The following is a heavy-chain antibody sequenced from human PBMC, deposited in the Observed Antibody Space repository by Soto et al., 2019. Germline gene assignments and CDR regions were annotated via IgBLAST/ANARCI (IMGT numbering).Heavy chain of an antibody. J-gene: IGHJ6*03. Sequence: EVQLVESGGGLVQPGGSLRLSCAASGFTFSSYSMNWVRQAPGKGLEWVSYISSSSSTIYYADSVKGRFTISRDNAKNSLYLQMNSLRAEDKAVYYCARATAMVTSYYYYYYMDVWGKGTTVTVSS. CDR2: ISSSSSTI. V-gene: IGHV3-48*01. CDR3: ARATAMVTSYYYYYYMDV. D-gene: IGHD5-18*01. CDR1: GFTFSSYS.